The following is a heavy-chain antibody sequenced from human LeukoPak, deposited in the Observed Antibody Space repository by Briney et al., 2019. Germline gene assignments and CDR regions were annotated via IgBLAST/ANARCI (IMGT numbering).Heavy chain of an antibody. CDR1: GYTFTGYY. CDR2: ISGYDGNT. CDR3: ARESSNGWFDP. V-gene: IGHV1-18*04. J-gene: IGHJ5*02. D-gene: IGHD2-8*01. Sequence: ASVKVSCKASGYTFTGYYMHWVRQAPGQGLEWMGWISGYDGNTNYPQRLQGRVTIATDTSTSTAYMELRNLRSDDTAVYYCARESSNGWFDPWGQGTLVTVSS.